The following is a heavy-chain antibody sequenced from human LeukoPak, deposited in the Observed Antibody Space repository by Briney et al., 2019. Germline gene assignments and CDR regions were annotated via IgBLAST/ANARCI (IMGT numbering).Heavy chain of an antibody. CDR3: ARRNTGTYYYFDY. Sequence: GGSLRPSCAASGFTFSSYAMSWVRQAPGKGLEWVSAISGSGGSTNYADSVKGRFTISRDNSKSTLYLQMNSLRAEDTALYYCARRNTGTYYYFDYWGQGTLVTVSS. J-gene: IGHJ4*02. CDR1: GFTFSSYA. CDR2: ISGSGGST. D-gene: IGHD1-26*01. V-gene: IGHV3-23*01.